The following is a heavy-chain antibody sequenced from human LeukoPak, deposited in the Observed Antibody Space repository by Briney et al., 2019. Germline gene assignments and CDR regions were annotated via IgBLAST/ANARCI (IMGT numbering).Heavy chain of an antibody. CDR3: ARTTEAHSWLTRYYSYYMDV. J-gene: IGHJ6*03. Sequence: SETLSLTCTVSGGSISSYYWSWIRQPAGKGLEWIGYIYYSGSTNYNPSLKSRVTISVDTSTNQFSLRLSSVTAADTAVYYCARTTEAHSWLTRYYSYYMDVWGKGTTVTVSS. CDR2: IYYSGST. V-gene: IGHV4-59*01. D-gene: IGHD6-13*01. CDR1: GGSISSYY.